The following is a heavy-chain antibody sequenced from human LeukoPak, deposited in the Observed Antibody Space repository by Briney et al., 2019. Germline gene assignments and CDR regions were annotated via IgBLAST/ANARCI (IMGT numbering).Heavy chain of an antibody. CDR3: ARDRSYGSFDF. D-gene: IGHD5-18*01. CDR1: GFTFDDHG. V-gene: IGHV3-20*01. J-gene: IGHJ4*02. CDR2: INWNGGST. Sequence: GGSLRLSCAASGFTFDDHGMNWVRQAPGKGLEWVSGINWNGGSTFYADSVKGRFTISRDDAKNALYLQMNSLTAEDTALYHCARDRSYGSFDFWGQGTLVTVSS.